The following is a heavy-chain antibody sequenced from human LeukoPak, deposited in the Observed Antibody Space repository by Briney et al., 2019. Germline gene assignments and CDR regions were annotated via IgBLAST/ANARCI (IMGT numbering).Heavy chain of an antibody. CDR3: ARADPNASGYFYRFNWFDP. CDR2: IYSSGST. J-gene: IGHJ5*02. V-gene: IGHV4-59*01. Sequence: SEALSLTCTVSGGSISSYYWNWVRQPPGKGLEWIGNIYSSGSTDYNPSLKSRVTISLDTSKFQFSLRLNSVTAADTAVYYCARADPNASGYFYRFNWFDPWGQGTLVTVSS. CDR1: GGSISSYY. D-gene: IGHD3-10*01.